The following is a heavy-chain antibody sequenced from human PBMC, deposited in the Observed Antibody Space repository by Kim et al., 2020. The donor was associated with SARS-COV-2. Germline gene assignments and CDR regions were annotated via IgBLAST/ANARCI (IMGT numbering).Heavy chain of an antibody. Sequence: GGSLRLSCAASGFTSGFPFSRYGMKWVRQSPGKGLEWVATILYDGNTKFYADSVKGRFTISRDNSKNTVYVQMNSLRVEDTAVYYCVKGGVGYYYGSASDYGGVEHDFGMDAWGQGTTVTVSS. V-gene: IGHV3-30*18. CDR2: ILYDGNTK. J-gene: IGHJ6*02. CDR1: GFTSGFPFSRYG. CDR3: VKGGVGYYYGSASDYGGVEHDFGMDA. D-gene: IGHD3-10*01.